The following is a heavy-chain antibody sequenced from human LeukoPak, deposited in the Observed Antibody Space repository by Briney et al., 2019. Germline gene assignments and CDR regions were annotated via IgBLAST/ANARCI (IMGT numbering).Heavy chain of an antibody. J-gene: IGHJ4*02. D-gene: IGHD6-13*01. CDR1: GGSFTSYY. CDR2: IHYSGSTGST. Sequence: SETLSLTCTVSGGSFTSYYWSWIRQPPGKGLEWIGNIHYSGSTGSTNYNPSLKSRVTTSVDTSTHQLSLRLSSVTAADTAVYYCARVSDLAAAGTYDYWGQGTLVTVSS. CDR3: ARVSDLAAAGTYDY. V-gene: IGHV4-59*01.